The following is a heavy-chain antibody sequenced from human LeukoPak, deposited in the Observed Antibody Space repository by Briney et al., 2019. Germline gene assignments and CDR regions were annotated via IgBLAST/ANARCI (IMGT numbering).Heavy chain of an antibody. CDR1: GDSISNYY. CDR2: IHNSANI. V-gene: IGHV4-4*07. Sequence: SETLSLTCTVSGDSISNYYWDWIRQPAGKGLEWIGRIHNSANINYNPSLKSRVTMSVDTSKNQFSLNLRSVAAADTAVYYCATLYISSGDYWGQGTLVTVSS. D-gene: IGHD6-13*01. J-gene: IGHJ4*02. CDR3: ATLYISSGDY.